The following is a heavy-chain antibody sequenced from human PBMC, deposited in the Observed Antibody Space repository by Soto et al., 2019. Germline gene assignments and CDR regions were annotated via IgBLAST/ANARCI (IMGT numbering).Heavy chain of an antibody. CDR1: GFTFSSYA. CDR3: SSILVGAPRHSGFDS. CDR2: VHSSGGT. D-gene: IGHD2-2*01. Sequence: GSLRLSCAASGFTFSSYAMHWVRQAPGKGLEWIGSVHSSGGTYYNSSLNGRVTISIDTSNNHFSLNLISVSAADTAVYFCSSILVGAPRHSGFDSGGQGTLVTVSS. V-gene: IGHV4-39*02. J-gene: IGHJ4*02.